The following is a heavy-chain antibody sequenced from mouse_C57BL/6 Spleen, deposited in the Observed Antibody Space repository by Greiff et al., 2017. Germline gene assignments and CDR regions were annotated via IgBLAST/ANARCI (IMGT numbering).Heavy chain of an antibody. CDR2: ISNKANNNAS. CDR3: TDGSSYGFAY. D-gene: IGHD1-1*01. CDR1: GFTFSDSW. J-gene: IGHJ3*01. Sequence: EVMLVESGGGLVQPGGSMKLSCAASGFTFSDSWMDWVRQSPEKGLEWVAEISNKANNNASYYAVSVKGRFTISRDDARSSVYLQMNSLKAEDTGIYYCTDGSSYGFAYWGQGTMVTVSA. V-gene: IGHV6-6*01.